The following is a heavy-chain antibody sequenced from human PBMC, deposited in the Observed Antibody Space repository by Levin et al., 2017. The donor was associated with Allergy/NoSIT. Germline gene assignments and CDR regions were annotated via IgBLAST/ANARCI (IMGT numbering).Heavy chain of an antibody. J-gene: IGHJ4*02. Sequence: SETLSLTCTVSGGSISSSSYYWGWIRRPPGKGLEWIGSIYYSGSTYYNPSLKSRVTISVDTSKNQFSLKLNSVTAADTAVYSCARIEFEGSGSYYFKYWGQGTLVTVSS. V-gene: IGHV4-39*01. CDR3: ARIEFEGSGSYYFKY. CDR1: GGSISSSSYY. CDR2: IYYSGST. D-gene: IGHD3-10*01.